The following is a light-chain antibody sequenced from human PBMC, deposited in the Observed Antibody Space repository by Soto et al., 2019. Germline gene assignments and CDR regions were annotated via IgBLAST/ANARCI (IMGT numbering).Light chain of an antibody. CDR3: QQYSDSPIT. V-gene: IGKV3-15*01. Sequence: EIVMTQSPATLSVSPGESATLSCRASQSVGRNLAWYQQRPGQAPRLLIHGASARPSGVPARFSGSGSGTDFTLTIISLQSEDFAVYYCQQYSDSPITFGPGTTVDLK. CDR2: GAS. J-gene: IGKJ3*01. CDR1: QSVGRN.